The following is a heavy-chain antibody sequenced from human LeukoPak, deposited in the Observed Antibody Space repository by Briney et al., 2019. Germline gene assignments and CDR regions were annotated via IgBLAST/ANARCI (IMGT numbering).Heavy chain of an antibody. Sequence: GGSLRLSCAASGFTVSNNYMSWLRQSPVRGLEWVAMISIDGDYTSYADSLKGRFTISRDNSKNTLFLQMTSLTAEDTAVYYCARVSYSQIYYYMDVWGKGTTVTVSS. D-gene: IGHD4-11*01. J-gene: IGHJ6*03. CDR2: ISIDGDYT. CDR1: GFTVSNNY. V-gene: IGHV3-30-3*01. CDR3: ARVSYSQIYYYMDV.